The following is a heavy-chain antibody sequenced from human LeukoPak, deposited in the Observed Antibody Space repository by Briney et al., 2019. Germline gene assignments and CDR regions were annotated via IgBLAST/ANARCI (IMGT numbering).Heavy chain of an antibody. D-gene: IGHD1-1*01. Sequence: RPSETLSLTCTVSGVSISSYYWSWIRQPAGKGLEWIARIYISGSTNYNPSLKSRVTMSVETSKIQFSLKQSSVTAADTADYYCAGVSDVSWKEDYYYYGMDVWGQGTTVTVSS. J-gene: IGHJ6*02. V-gene: IGHV4-4*07. CDR1: GVSISSYY. CDR3: AGVSDVSWKEDYYYYGMDV. CDR2: IYISGST.